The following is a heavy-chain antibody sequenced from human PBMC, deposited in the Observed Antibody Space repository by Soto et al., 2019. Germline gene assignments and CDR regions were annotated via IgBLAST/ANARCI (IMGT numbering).Heavy chain of an antibody. D-gene: IGHD1-26*01. V-gene: IGHV3-30*03. CDR2: ISDDGTEE. Sequence: QVQLVESGGGVIQPGTSLRLSCAASGFSFSDFGMHWVRQTPGRGLEWVADISDDGTEENYADSVKDRFTIARDNNKNTLYLQLSSLRVEETAVYYCGSQSAGWEHHYFVYWGQGSLVSVSS. J-gene: IGHJ4*02. CDR1: GFSFSDFG. CDR3: GSQSAGWEHHYFVY.